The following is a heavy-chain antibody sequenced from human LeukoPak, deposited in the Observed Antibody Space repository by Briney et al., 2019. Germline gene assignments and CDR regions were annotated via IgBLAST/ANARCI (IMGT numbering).Heavy chain of an antibody. D-gene: IGHD3-22*01. CDR3: AKERNYYDTSGYYDY. CDR2: INTSGGTT. J-gene: IGHJ4*02. V-gene: IGHV3-23*01. Sequence: PGGSLRLSCAASGFTFSSYGMSWVRGAPGKGLEGGLVINTSGGTTYYADSVKGRFTISRDNSKNTLYLQMNSLRAEDTAVYYCAKERNYYDTSGYYDYWGQGTLVTVSS. CDR1: GFTFSSYG.